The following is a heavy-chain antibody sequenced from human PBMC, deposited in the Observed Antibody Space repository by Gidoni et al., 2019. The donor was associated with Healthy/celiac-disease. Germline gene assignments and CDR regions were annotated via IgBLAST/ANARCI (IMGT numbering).Heavy chain of an antibody. Sequence: EVQLLESGGGLVQPGGSLRLSCADSGFTFSSYAMRCVRQAPGKGLGWVSAISGSGGSTYYADSVKGRFTISRDNSKNTLYLQMNSLRAEDTAVYYCAKAAGYCSSTSCYYYYYYMDVWGKGTTVTVSS. CDR1: GFTFSSYA. D-gene: IGHD2-2*01. J-gene: IGHJ6*03. CDR3: AKAAGYCSSTSCYYYYYYMDV. CDR2: ISGSGGST. V-gene: IGHV3-23*01.